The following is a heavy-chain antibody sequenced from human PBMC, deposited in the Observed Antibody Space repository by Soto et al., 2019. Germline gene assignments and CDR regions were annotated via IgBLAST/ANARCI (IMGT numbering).Heavy chain of an antibody. CDR1: GIIFRNYA. Sequence: HPGGSLRLSCATSGIIFRNYAMGWVRQAPGKGLEWVSAISGSGDSTYYADPVKGRFTISRDNSKNTLYLQMNSLRVEDTAIFYCAKKAEKHFDWMFYADSWGQGTLVTVSS. CDR2: ISGSGDST. CDR3: AKKAEKHFDWMFYADS. J-gene: IGHJ4*02. V-gene: IGHV3-23*01. D-gene: IGHD3-9*01.